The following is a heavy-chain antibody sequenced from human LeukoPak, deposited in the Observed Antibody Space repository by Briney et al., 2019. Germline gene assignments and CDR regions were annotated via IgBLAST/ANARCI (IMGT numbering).Heavy chain of an antibody. CDR3: ARAEYSSNGSIGDPLDY. CDR1: GFTFSSHG. Sequence: GGSLRLSCAASGFTFSSHGMHWARQAPGKGLEWVAVISDDGNNAFYADSVKGRFTISRDTSKNTLFLQMNSLRVDDTAVYYCARAEYSSNGSIGDPLDYGAQGTLATISA. D-gene: IGHD5-12*01. CDR2: ISDDGNNA. J-gene: IGHJ4*02. V-gene: IGHV3-30*19.